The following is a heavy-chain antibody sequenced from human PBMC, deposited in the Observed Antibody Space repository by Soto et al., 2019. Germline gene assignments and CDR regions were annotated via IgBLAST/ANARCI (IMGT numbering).Heavy chain of an antibody. CDR2: ISDSGST. Sequence: EVQLLESGGGLVQPGGSLRLSCGASGFNFNNFAMSWVRQAPGKGLEWVSNISDSGSTYYTDSVKGRFTISRDHSKNTLYLQMNSRRAEDTAFYYCAKGWGESGYCTRTSCLYYVDYWGRGTLVTVSS. V-gene: IGHV3-23*01. CDR1: GFNFNNFA. CDR3: AKGWGESGYCTRTSCLYYVDY. J-gene: IGHJ4*02. D-gene: IGHD2-2*03.